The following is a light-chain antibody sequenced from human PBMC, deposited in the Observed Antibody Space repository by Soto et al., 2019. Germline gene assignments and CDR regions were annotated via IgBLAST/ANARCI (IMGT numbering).Light chain of an antibody. Sequence: DYQVTQSPSTLSASVGDRVTITCRASQNIYTWLAWYQQKPGIAPKLLIYSASTLQSGVPSRFSGSGSGTDFTLTITSLQPEDFGTYYCHQTYSTPQTFGQGTKVDI. CDR2: SAS. CDR3: HQTYSTPQT. V-gene: IGKV1-39*01. J-gene: IGKJ1*01. CDR1: QNIYTW.